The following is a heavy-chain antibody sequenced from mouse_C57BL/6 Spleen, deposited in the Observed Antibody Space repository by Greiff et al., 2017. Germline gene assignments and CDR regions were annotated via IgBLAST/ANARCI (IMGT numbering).Heavy chain of an antibody. CDR3: ARHRRDTLYAMDY. J-gene: IGHJ4*01. D-gene: IGHD5-1-1*01. CDR1: GFSLTSYG. Sequence: VKLMESGPGLVAPSQSLSITCTVSGFSLTSYGVHWVRQPPGKGLEWLVVIWSDGSTTYNSALKSRLSISKDNSKSQVFLKMNSLQTDDTAMYYCARHRRDTLYAMDYWGQGTSVTVSS. CDR2: IWSDGST. V-gene: IGHV2-6-1*01.